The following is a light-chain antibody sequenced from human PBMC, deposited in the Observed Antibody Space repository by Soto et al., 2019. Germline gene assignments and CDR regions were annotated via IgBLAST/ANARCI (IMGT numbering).Light chain of an antibody. Sequence: DIQMTQSPSTMSASVGDSVTITCRASQSIDSWLAWYQQKPGKAPKFLMYKASNLESGVPSRFSGSGSETEFTLTISSLQPDDFAIYYCQHYKSYPWTFGQGTKVELK. CDR2: KAS. CDR1: QSIDSW. J-gene: IGKJ1*01. CDR3: QHYKSYPWT. V-gene: IGKV1-5*03.